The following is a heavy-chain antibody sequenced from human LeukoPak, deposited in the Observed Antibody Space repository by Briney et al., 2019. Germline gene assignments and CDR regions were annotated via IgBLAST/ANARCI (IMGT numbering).Heavy chain of an antibody. CDR3: AKDDDYGDYAAVY. D-gene: IGHD4-17*01. CDR2: ISYDGVDK. Sequence: GGSLRLSCAASGFTFSSDGMHWVRQAPGKGLEWVAFISYDGVDKYYADSVKGRFTISRDYSKNTVYLQMNSLRAEDTAGYYCAKDDDYGDYAAVYWGQGTLVTVSS. J-gene: IGHJ4*02. CDR1: GFTFSSDG. V-gene: IGHV3-30*18.